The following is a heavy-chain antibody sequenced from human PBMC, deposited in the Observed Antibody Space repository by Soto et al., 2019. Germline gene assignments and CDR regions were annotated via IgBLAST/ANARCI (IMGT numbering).Heavy chain of an antibody. J-gene: IGHJ4*02. V-gene: IGHV3-30*18. CDR3: AKDLARGYSYGFDY. Sequence: GGSLRLSCAASGFTFSSYGIHWVRQAPGKGLEWVAVISYDGSNKYYADSVKGRFTISRDNSKNTLYLQMNSLRAEDTAVYYCAKDLARGYSYGFDYWGQGTLVTVSS. CDR2: ISYDGSNK. CDR1: GFTFSSYG. D-gene: IGHD5-18*01.